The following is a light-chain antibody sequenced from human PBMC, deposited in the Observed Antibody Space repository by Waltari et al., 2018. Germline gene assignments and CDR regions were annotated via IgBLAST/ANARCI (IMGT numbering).Light chain of an antibody. CDR3: QQYGSSVMYT. CDR2: ATS. Sequence: IQMTQSPSSLSASVGDRVTITCRASQSISGYLNWYQQKPGKAPKVLIYATSSLQSGVPSRFSGSGSGTDFTLTIIRLEPEDFAVYYCQQYGSSVMYTFGQGTKLEIK. J-gene: IGKJ2*01. V-gene: IGKV1-39*01. CDR1: QSISGY.